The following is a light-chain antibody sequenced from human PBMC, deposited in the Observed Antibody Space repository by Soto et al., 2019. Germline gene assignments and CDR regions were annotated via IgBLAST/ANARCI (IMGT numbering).Light chain of an antibody. J-gene: IGLJ2*01. V-gene: IGLV3-25*03. CDR1: ALPKQY. Sequence: SYEPTQPPSVSVSPGQTARGTCSGDALPKQYAYWYQQKPGQAPVLVIYKDSERPSGIPERFSGSSSGTTVTLTISGVQAEDEADYYCQSADSSGTVVFGGGTKLTVL. CDR3: QSADSSGTVV. CDR2: KDS.